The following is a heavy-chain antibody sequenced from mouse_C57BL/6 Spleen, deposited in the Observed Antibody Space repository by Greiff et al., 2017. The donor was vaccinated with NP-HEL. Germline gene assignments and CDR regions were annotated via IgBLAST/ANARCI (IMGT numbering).Heavy chain of an antibody. CDR1: GYTFTSYW. Sequence: VQLQQSGAELVRPGSSVKLSCKASGYTFTSYWMDWVKQRPGQGLEWIGNIYPSDSETHYNQKFKDKATLTVDKSSSTAYMQLSSLTSEDSAVYYCARTLYGSSYGNYWGQGTTLTVSS. V-gene: IGHV1-61*01. CDR3: ARTLYGSSYGNY. J-gene: IGHJ2*01. CDR2: IYPSDSET. D-gene: IGHD1-1*01.